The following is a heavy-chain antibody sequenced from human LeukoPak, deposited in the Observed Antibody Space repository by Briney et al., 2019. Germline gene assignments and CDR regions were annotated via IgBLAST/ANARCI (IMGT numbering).Heavy chain of an antibody. D-gene: IGHD6-13*01. CDR1: GYSFTSYW. CDR2: IYPGDSDT. V-gene: IGHV5-51*01. J-gene: IGHJ4*02. CDR3: ARRIAAAGTLDY. Sequence: KRGESLKISCKGSGYSFTSYWIGCVRQMPGKSLGWVGIIYPGDSDTRYSPSIQGQVTTSADKSIITAYLQWSSLKASDTAMYYCARRIAAAGTLDYWGQGTLVTVSS.